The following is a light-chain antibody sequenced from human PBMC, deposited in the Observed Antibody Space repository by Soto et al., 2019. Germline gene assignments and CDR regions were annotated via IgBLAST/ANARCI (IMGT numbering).Light chain of an antibody. CDR1: SSDVGGYNF. J-gene: IGLJ2*01. CDR3: TSYTTTSTLV. Sequence: QSALTQPASVSGSPGQSITFSCTGTSSDVGGYNFVSWYQQHPGKAPKLLIYEVSNRPSGVSNRFSGSKSGYTASLTISGLQAEDEADYYCTSYTTTSTLVFGGGTQLTVL. V-gene: IGLV2-14*01. CDR2: EVS.